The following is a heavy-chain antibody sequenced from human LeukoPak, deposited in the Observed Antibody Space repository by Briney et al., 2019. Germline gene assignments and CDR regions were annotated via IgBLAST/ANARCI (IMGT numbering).Heavy chain of an antibody. CDR1: GFTVSSNY. J-gene: IGHJ4*02. Sequence: PGGSLRLSCAASGFTVSSNYMSWVRQAPGKGLEWVSVIYSGGSTYYADSVKGRFTISRDNSKNTLYLQMNSLRAEDTAVYHCARVDPYLFDYWGQGTLVTVSS. V-gene: IGHV3-66*01. CDR3: ARVDPYLFDY. CDR2: IYSGGST.